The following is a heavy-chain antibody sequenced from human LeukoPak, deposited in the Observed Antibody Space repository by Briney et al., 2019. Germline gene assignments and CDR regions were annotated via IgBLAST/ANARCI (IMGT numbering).Heavy chain of an antibody. CDR3: AKFLPTHIVVANYYFDY. CDR1: GFTFGSYA. Sequence: AGGSLRLSCAASGFTFGSYAMSWVRQAPGKGLEWVSAIRGSGGSTYYADSVKGRFTISRDNSKNTLYLQMNSLRAEDTAVYYCAKFLPTHIVVANYYFDYWSQGTLVTVSS. V-gene: IGHV3-23*01. D-gene: IGHD2-21*01. CDR2: IRGSGGST. J-gene: IGHJ4*02.